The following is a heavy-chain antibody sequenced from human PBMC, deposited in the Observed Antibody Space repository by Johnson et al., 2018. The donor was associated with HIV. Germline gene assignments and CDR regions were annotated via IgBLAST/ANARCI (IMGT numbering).Heavy chain of an antibody. V-gene: IGHV3-13*01. CDR2: ITTAGDT. Sequence: VQLVESGGGLVQPGGSLRLSCAASGFTFSSYDMHWVRQATGKGLEWVSVITTAGDTHYPGSVKGRFTISRDNSKNTLYLQMNSLRAEDTAVYYCARAEKDIWYYDILTGYPNAFDIWGQGTMVTVSS. CDR3: ARAEKDIWYYDILTGYPNAFDI. J-gene: IGHJ3*02. D-gene: IGHD3-9*01. CDR1: GFTFSSYD.